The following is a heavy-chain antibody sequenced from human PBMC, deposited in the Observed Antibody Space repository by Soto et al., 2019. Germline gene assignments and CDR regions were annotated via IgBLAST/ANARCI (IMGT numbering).Heavy chain of an antibody. Sequence: AASVKVSCKASGYTFTSYGISWVRQAPGQGLEWMGWISAYNANTNYAQKLQGRVTMTTDTSTSTSYMELRSLRSDDTAVYFCARDRLGATGDYWGQGTRVTVSS. V-gene: IGHV1-18*01. J-gene: IGHJ4*02. CDR3: ARDRLGATGDY. CDR2: ISAYNANT. CDR1: GYTFTSYG. D-gene: IGHD1-26*01.